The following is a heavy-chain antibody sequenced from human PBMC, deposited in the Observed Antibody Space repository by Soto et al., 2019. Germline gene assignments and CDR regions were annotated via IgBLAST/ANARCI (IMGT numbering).Heavy chain of an antibody. D-gene: IGHD1-26*01. CDR2: IFSSRNT. Sequence: QVHLQESGPRLVKPSETVSLTCAVSDASISGHYWSWIRQPPGKGLEWIGYIFSSRNTNYNPSLKSRVSISVDTSKNQISLKLSSVTAADTAVYYCARGRGELDYWGQGTLVTVSS. J-gene: IGHJ4*02. CDR3: ARGRGELDY. V-gene: IGHV4-59*11. CDR1: DASISGHY.